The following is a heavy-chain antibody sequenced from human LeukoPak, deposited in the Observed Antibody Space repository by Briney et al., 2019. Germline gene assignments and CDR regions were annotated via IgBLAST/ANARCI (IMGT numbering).Heavy chain of an antibody. Sequence: ASVKVSCKASGYTFTSYYMHWVRQAPGQGLEWMGIINPSGGSTSYAQKFQGRVTMTRDMSTSTVYMELSSLRSEDTAVYYRARDRNTAMIENDYWGQGTLVTVSS. CDR1: GYTFTSYY. D-gene: IGHD5-18*01. J-gene: IGHJ4*02. CDR2: INPSGGST. CDR3: ARDRNTAMIENDY. V-gene: IGHV1-46*01.